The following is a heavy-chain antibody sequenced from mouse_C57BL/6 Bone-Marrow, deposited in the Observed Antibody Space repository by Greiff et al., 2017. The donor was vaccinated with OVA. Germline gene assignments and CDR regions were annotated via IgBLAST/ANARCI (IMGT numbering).Heavy chain of an antibody. CDR1: GFTFSDYG. CDR2: ISSGSSTI. Sequence: EVQGVESGGGLVKPGGSLKLSCAASGFTFSDYGMHWVRQAPEQGLEWVAYISSGSSTIYYADTVKGRFTISRDNAKNTLFLQMTSLRSEDTAMYYCARNSNYGGYFDVWGTGTTVTVSS. D-gene: IGHD2-5*01. V-gene: IGHV5-17*01. J-gene: IGHJ1*03. CDR3: ARNSNYGGYFDV.